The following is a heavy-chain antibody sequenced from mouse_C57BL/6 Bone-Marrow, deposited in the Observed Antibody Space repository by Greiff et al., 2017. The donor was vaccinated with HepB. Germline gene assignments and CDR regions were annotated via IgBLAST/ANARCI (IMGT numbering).Heavy chain of an antibody. CDR2: IDPNSGST. CDR1: GYTFTSYW. J-gene: IGHJ2*01. Sequence: QVQLQQSGAELVKPGASVKLSCKASGYTFTSYWMHWVKQRPGRGLEWIGRIDPNSGSTKYNEKFKSKATLTLDKPSNTDYLQLSSLTSEDAAVYYCERGRGADYWGQGTTLTVSS. CDR3: ERGRGADY. V-gene: IGHV1-72*01.